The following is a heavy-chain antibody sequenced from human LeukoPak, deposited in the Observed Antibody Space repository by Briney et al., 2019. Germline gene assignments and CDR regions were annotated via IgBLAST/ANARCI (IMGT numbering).Heavy chain of an antibody. D-gene: IGHD6-13*01. CDR3: ARIVATAGTAGPWEYYFDY. V-gene: IGHV1-18*01. CDR2: ISAYNGNT. CDR1: GGTFSSYA. Sequence: GASVKVSCKASGGTFSSYAISWVRQAPGQGLEWMGWISAYNGNTNYAQKLQGRVTMTTDTSTSTAYMELRSLRSDDTAVYYCARIVATAGTAGPWEYYFDYWGQGTLVTVSS. J-gene: IGHJ4*02.